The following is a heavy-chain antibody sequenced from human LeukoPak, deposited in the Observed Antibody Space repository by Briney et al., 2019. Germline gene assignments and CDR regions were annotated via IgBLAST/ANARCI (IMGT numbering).Heavy chain of an antibody. CDR1: GFTFSSYA. CDR2: ISYDGSNK. Sequence: PGGSLRLSCAASGFTFSSYAMHWVRQAPGKGLEWVAVISYDGSNKYYADSVKGRFTISRDNSKNTLYLQMNSLRAEDTAVYYCARDRHGSGSHYYYYGIDVWGQGTTVTVSS. V-gene: IGHV3-30-3*01. CDR3: ARDRHGSGSHYYYYGIDV. J-gene: IGHJ6*02. D-gene: IGHD3-10*01.